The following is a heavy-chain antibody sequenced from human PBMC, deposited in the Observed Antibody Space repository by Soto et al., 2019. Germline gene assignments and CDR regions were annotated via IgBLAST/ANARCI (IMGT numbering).Heavy chain of an antibody. V-gene: IGHV5-51*01. Sequence: HGESLKISCKGSGYSISVYWIAWVRHMPGKGLEWMGIIYPGDSDTRYSPSFQGQVTISADKSISTAYLQWSSLKASDTAMYYCARHSSGYYYGMDVWGQGTTVTVSS. D-gene: IGHD6-19*01. J-gene: IGHJ6*02. CDR3: ARHSSGYYYGMDV. CDR2: IYPGDSDT. CDR1: GYSISVYW.